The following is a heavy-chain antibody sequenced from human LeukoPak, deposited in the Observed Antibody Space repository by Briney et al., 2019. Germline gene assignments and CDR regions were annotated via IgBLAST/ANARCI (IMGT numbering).Heavy chain of an antibody. CDR3: ASSVAMVPDY. CDR1: SASISSSSYY. Sequence: PSETLSLTCTVSSASISSSSYYWGWIRQPPGKGLEWIGSIYYSVSTYYNPSLKSRVTISVDTSKNKFSLKLSSVTAADTAVYYCASSVAMVPDYWGRGTLVTVSS. J-gene: IGHJ4*02. CDR2: IYYSVST. D-gene: IGHD3-10*01. V-gene: IGHV4-39*01.